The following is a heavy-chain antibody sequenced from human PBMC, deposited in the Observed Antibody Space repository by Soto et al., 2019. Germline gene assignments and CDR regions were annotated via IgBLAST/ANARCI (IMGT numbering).Heavy chain of an antibody. Sequence: QVPLVESGGGVVQPGRSLRLSCAASGFTFSSYAMHWVRQAPGKGLEWVAVILNDGSNKYYADSVKGRFTISRDNSKNTLYLQMNSLRDEDTAMYYCARDGIVGATRGYYFDYWGQGTLVTVSS. D-gene: IGHD1-26*01. CDR3: ARDGIVGATRGYYFDY. V-gene: IGHV3-30-3*01. CDR2: ILNDGSNK. J-gene: IGHJ4*02. CDR1: GFTFSSYA.